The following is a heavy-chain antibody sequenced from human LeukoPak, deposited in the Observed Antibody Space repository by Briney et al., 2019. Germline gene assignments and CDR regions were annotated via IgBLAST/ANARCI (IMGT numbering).Heavy chain of an antibody. D-gene: IGHD6-13*01. J-gene: IGHJ1*01. CDR2: IYYSGST. CDR3: ARSAASFAEYFQH. V-gene: IGHV4-59*01. Sequence: SETLSLTCTVSGGXISTYYCSWIRQPPGKGLEWIGYIYYSGSTNYNPSLKSRVTISVDTSKNQFSLKLSSVTAADTAVYYCARSAASFAEYFQHWGQGTLVTVSS. CDR1: GGXISTYY.